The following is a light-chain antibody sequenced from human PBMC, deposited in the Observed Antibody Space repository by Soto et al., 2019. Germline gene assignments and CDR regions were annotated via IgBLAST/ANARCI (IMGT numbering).Light chain of an antibody. V-gene: IGLV1-44*01. CDR2: SNN. Sequence: QSVLTQPPSASGTPGQRVTISCSGSSSNIGSKTVSWYQQLPGTAPKLLIYSNNQRPSGVPDRFSGSKSGTSASLAISGLQSEDEADYYCAAWDDSLNGVVIGGGTKLTVL. J-gene: IGLJ2*01. CDR1: SSNIGSKT. CDR3: AAWDDSLNGVV.